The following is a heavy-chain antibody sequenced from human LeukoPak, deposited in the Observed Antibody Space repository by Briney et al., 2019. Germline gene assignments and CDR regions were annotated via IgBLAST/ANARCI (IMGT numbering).Heavy chain of an antibody. CDR2: IIPIFGTA. CDR1: GGSFSSYG. Sequence: ASVKVSCKASGGSFSSYGISWVRQAPGQGLEWVGRIIPIFGTANYAQKFQDRVNITADKSTSIVYMELSSLRSEDTAVYYCARRTTCVAFDIWGQGTMVTVSS. D-gene: IGHD4-11*01. J-gene: IGHJ3*02. V-gene: IGHV1-69*06. CDR3: ARRTTCVAFDI.